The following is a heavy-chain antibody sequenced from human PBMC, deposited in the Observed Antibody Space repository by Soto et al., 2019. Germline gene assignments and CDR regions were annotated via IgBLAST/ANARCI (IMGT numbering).Heavy chain of an antibody. Sequence: SETLSLTCAVYGGSFSGYYWNWIRQPPGKGLEWIGEISHSGTTNYNPSLKSRVTLSVDTSKNQFSLKLTSVTAADTAIYYCARARQYYDCELDPWGQGTLVTAPQ. J-gene: IGHJ5*02. V-gene: IGHV4-34*01. CDR2: ISHSGTT. D-gene: IGHD3-16*01. CDR3: ARARQYYDCELDP. CDR1: GGSFSGYY.